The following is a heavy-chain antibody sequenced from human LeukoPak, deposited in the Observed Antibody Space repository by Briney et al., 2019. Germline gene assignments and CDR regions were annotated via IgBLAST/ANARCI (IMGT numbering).Heavy chain of an antibody. CDR1: GGSISSISYY. J-gene: IGHJ4*02. CDR3: AGRFSGSSELDY. D-gene: IGHD1-26*01. V-gene: IGHV4-39*01. CDR2: IYYTGST. Sequence: SETLSLTCTISGGSISSISYYWGWIRQPPGKGLEWIGSIYYTGSTYYNPSLKSRVTVSVDTSKNQFSLNLRSVTAADTAVYYCAGRFSGSSELDYWGQGTLVTVSS.